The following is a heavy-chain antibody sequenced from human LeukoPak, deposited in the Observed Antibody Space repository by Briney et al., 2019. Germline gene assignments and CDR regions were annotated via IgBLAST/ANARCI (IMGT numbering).Heavy chain of an antibody. J-gene: IGHJ4*02. V-gene: IGHV4-39*07. Sequence: SETLSLTCTVSGGSISSSSYYWGWIRQPPGKGLEWIGSIYYSGSTNYNPSLKSRVTISVDTSKNQFSLKLSSVTAADTAVYYCARELRLHHDYWGQGTLVTVSS. CDR2: IYYSGST. CDR1: GGSISSSSYY. CDR3: ARELRLHHDY. D-gene: IGHD4-11*01.